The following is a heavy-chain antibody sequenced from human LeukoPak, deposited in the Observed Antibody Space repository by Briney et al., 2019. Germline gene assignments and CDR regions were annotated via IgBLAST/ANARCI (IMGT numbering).Heavy chain of an antibody. V-gene: IGHV3-48*02. CDR3: ARDYGDYGEYFDY. J-gene: IGHJ4*02. D-gene: IGHD4-17*01. Sequence: GGSLRLSCAASGFTFSSYSMNWGRQAPGKGLEWVSYISSSSSTTYYADSVKGRFTISRDNAKNSVFLQMNILRDEDTAVYYCARDYGDYGEYFDYWGQGTLVTVSS. CDR2: ISSSSSTT. CDR1: GFTFSSYS.